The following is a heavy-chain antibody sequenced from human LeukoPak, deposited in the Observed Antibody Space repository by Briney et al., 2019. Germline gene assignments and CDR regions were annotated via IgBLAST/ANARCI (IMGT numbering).Heavy chain of an antibody. V-gene: IGHV3-11*01. CDR1: GFTFSDYY. D-gene: IGHD3-10*01. J-gene: IGHJ5*02. CDR2: ISSGGTTV. CDR3: ARDPTAFASWFDP. Sequence: GGSLRLSCAASGFTFSDYYMSWLRQAPGEGLEWVSYISSGGTTVYSADSVKGRFTISRDNAKNSLYLQMNSLRAEDTAVYYCARDPTAFASWFDPWGQGTLVTVSS.